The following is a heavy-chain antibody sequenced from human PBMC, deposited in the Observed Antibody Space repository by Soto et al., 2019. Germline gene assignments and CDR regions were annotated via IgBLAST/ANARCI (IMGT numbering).Heavy chain of an antibody. Sequence: KPSETLSLTCTVSGGSLSSYYWSWIRQPPGKGLEWVGYMYNSGSANYSPSLKSRVTISVDMSQNQFSLKLTSVTAADTAVYYCARHGAIYSNSWYDFDYWGQGTLVTVSS. CDR1: GGSLSSYY. V-gene: IGHV4-59*08. CDR2: MYNSGSA. J-gene: IGHJ4*02. D-gene: IGHD5-18*01. CDR3: ARHGAIYSNSWYDFDY.